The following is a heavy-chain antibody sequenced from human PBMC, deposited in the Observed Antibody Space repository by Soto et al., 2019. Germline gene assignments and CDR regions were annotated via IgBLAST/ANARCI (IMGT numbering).Heavy chain of an antibody. CDR3: ARVRSGGSSPRSYVWGLDY. CDR2: IVDNGGST. Sequence: EVQLLESGGGLVQPGGSLRLSCAASGFTFTNYAMNWVRQAPGKGLEWVSAIVDNGGSTYYADSVKGRFTISRDNSKNTLCLQINGLKAEDTAVYYCARVRSGGSSPRSYVWGLDYWGQGTLVTVSS. J-gene: IGHJ4*02. CDR1: GFTFTNYA. D-gene: IGHD2-2*01. V-gene: IGHV3-23*01.